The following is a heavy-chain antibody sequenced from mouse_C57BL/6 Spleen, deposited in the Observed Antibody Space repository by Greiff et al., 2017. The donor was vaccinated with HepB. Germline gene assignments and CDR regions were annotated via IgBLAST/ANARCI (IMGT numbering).Heavy chain of an antibody. CDR2: IYPGDGAT. CDR1: GYAFSSSW. J-gene: IGHJ2*01. CDR3: AAAYYSNCPDY. D-gene: IGHD2-5*01. V-gene: IGHV1-82*01. Sequence: VQLVESGPELVKPGASVKISCKASGYAFSSSWMNWVKQRPGKGLEWIGRIYPGDGATNYNGKFKGKATLTADKSSSTAYIQLSSLTSEGAAVYFCAAAYYSNCPDYLGQGTTRTGSS.